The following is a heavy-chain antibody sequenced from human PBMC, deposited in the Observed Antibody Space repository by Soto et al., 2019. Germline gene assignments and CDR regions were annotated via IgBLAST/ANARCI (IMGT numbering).Heavy chain of an antibody. CDR2: FDPEDGET. Sequence: GASVKVSCKVSGYTLTELSMHWVRQAPGKGLEWMGGFDPEDGETIYAQKFQGRVTMTEDTSTDTAYMELSSLRSEDTAVYYCATWGPLTGTALGDYWGQGTLVTVSS. V-gene: IGHV1-24*01. D-gene: IGHD1-7*01. CDR1: GYTLTELS. J-gene: IGHJ4*02. CDR3: ATWGPLTGTALGDY.